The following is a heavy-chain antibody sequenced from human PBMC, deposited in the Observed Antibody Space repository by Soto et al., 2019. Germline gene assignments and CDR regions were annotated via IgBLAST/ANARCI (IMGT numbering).Heavy chain of an antibody. CDR1: GYTFTSYD. Sequence: GASVKVSCKASGYTFTSYDINWVRQATGQGLEWMGWMNPNSGNTGYAQKFQGRVTMTRNTSISTAYMELSSLRSEDTAVYYCASAPQTSSTVPYYYYYMDVWGKGTTVTVSS. CDR2: MNPNSGNT. CDR3: ASAPQTSSTVPYYYYYMDV. J-gene: IGHJ6*03. D-gene: IGHD2-2*01. V-gene: IGHV1-8*01.